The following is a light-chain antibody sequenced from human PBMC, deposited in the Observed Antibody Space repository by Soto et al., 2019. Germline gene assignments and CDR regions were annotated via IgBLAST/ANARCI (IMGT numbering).Light chain of an antibody. Sequence: VLTQSPGTLSLSPGERATISCRASQSISSSYLAWYQHKPGQAPRLLIYGATSRATGIAHRLSGSRSGTDFTLTISRLEPGDCLVYYCQQYGGSPPYTFGQGTRVEIK. CDR1: QSISSSY. CDR3: QQYGGSPPYT. CDR2: GAT. V-gene: IGKV3-20*01. J-gene: IGKJ2*01.